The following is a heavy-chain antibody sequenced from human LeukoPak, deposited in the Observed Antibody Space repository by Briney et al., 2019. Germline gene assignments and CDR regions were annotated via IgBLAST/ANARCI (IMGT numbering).Heavy chain of an antibody. CDR2: IYYSGST. CDR1: GGSISSYY. CDR3: ARHGVVVVPAATRYGMDV. D-gene: IGHD2-2*01. V-gene: IGHV4-59*08. Sequence: SETLSLTCTVSGGSISSYYWSWIRQPPGKGLEWIGYIYYSGSTNYNPSLKSRVTISVDMSKNQFSLNLSPVTAADTAVYYCARHGVVVVPAATRYGMDVWGQGTTVTVSS. J-gene: IGHJ6*02.